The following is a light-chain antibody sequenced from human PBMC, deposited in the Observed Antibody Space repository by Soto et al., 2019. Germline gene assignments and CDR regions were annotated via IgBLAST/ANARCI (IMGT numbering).Light chain of an antibody. V-gene: IGLV2-8*01. Sequence: QSLLTQPPSASGSPGQSVTISCTGTSSDVGGYNYVSWYQQHPGKAPKLVIYEVSKRPSGVPDRFSGSKSGNTASLTVSGLQAEDEADYYCSSFAGISTVFGTGTKVTVL. CDR1: SSDVGGYNY. CDR2: EVS. CDR3: SSFAGISTV. J-gene: IGLJ1*01.